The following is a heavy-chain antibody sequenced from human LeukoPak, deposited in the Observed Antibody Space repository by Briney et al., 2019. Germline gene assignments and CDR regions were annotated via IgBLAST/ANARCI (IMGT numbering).Heavy chain of an antibody. CDR2: ISDYNGNT. Sequence: ASVKVSCKASGYTFTSYGISWVRQAPGQGLEWMGWISDYNGNTKYAQKLQGRVTMTTGTSTSTAYMELSRLRSDDTAVYYCAREPYVSGSFRTDYYYMDVWGKGTTVTISS. V-gene: IGHV1-18*01. CDR1: GYTFTSYG. CDR3: AREPYVSGSFRTDYYYMDV. D-gene: IGHD3-16*02. J-gene: IGHJ6*03.